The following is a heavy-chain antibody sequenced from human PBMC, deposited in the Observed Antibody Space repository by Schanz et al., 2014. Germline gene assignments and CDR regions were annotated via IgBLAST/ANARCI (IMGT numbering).Heavy chain of an antibody. V-gene: IGHV1-69*10. CDR1: GYTFSDYG. CDR3: AGAFDSSGYYFDY. D-gene: IGHD3-22*01. CDR2: IIPILGIA. J-gene: IGHJ4*02. Sequence: QVQLVQSGDEVKKPGASVKVSCKTSGYTFSDYGITWVRQAPGQGLEWMGWIIPILGIANYAQKFQGRVTITADRSTSTVYMELSGLRSEDTAVYYCAGAFDSSGYYFDYWGQGTLVTVSS.